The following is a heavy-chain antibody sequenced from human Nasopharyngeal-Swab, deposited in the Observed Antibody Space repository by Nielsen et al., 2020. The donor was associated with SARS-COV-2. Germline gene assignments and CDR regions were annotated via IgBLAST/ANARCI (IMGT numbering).Heavy chain of an antibody. CDR2: FNWNGGRT. D-gene: IGHD6-13*01. V-gene: IGHV3-20*02. J-gene: IGHJ6*02. Sequence: GGLLRPSFAAPGFPFDDYRRSWVRQAPGKGLVWVPRFNWNGGRTGYADSVKGRFTISRDNAKNSLYLQMNSLRAEDTALYHCARDIAYYYGMDVWGQGTTVTVSS. CDR1: GFPFDDYR. CDR3: ARDIAYYYGMDV.